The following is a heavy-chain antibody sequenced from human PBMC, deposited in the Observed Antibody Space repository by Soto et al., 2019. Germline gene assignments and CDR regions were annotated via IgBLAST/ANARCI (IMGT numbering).Heavy chain of an antibody. CDR3: ARDVTGAGGGPYDFWSGYYRRLGYYYGMDV. CDR2: ISSSSSTI. J-gene: IGHJ6*02. V-gene: IGHV3-48*02. D-gene: IGHD3-3*01. Sequence: LRLSCAASGFTFSSYSMNWVRQAPGKGLEWVSYISSSSSTIYYADSVKGRFTISRDNAKNSLYLQMNSLRDEDTAVYYCARDVTGAGGGPYDFWSGYYRRLGYYYGMDVWGQGTTVTVSS. CDR1: GFTFSSYS.